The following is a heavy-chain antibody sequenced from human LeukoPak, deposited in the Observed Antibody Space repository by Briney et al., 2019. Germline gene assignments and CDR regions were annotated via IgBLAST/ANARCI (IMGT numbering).Heavy chain of an antibody. V-gene: IGHV1/OR15-1*01. CDR3: ARDTIYYYGMDV. D-gene: IGHD3-3*01. CDR1: GYIFTDYY. J-gene: IGHJ6*02. CDR2: INPNSGGT. Sequence: GASVKVSCKASGYIFTDYYMHWVRQAPGQELGWMGRINPNSGGTNYAQKFQGRVTMTRDTSISTAYTELSSLRSEDTAVYYCARDTIYYYGMDVWGQGTTVTVSS.